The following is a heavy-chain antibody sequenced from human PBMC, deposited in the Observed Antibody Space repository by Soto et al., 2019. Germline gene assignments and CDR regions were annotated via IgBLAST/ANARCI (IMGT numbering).Heavy chain of an antibody. CDR1: GFTFDDYA. D-gene: IGHD5-18*01. Sequence: GGSLRLSCAASGFTFDDYAMHWVRQAPGKGLEWVSGISWNSGSMGYADSVKGRFTISRDNAKNSLYLQMNSLRAEDTALYYCAKEGFSYGYDYWGQGTLVTVSS. J-gene: IGHJ4*02. CDR2: ISWNSGSM. V-gene: IGHV3-9*01. CDR3: AKEGFSYGYDY.